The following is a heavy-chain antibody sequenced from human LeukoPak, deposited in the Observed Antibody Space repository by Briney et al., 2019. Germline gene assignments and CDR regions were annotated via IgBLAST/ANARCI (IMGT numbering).Heavy chain of an antibody. CDR1: GFTFSSYG. J-gene: IGHJ4*02. D-gene: IGHD6-19*01. CDR3: ARVVSGWYRFGFLDY. CDR2: ISSSSSTI. V-gene: IGHV3-48*02. Sequence: PGGSLRLSCAASGFTFSSYGMNWVRQAPGKGLEWVSYISSSSSTIYYADSVKGRFTISRDNAKNSLYLQMNSLRDEDTAVYYCARVVSGWYRFGFLDYWGQGTLVTVSS.